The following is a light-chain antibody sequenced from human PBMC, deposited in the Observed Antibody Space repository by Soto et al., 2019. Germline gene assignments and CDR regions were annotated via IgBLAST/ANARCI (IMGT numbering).Light chain of an antibody. J-gene: IGLJ2*01. V-gene: IGLV2-23*02. CDR1: SNDVGGYDL. Sequence: QSVLTQPASVSGSPGRSITISCTGTSNDVGGYDLVSWYQHNPGKAPKLIIYEVNKRPSGVSHRFSGSKSGSTASLTISTLQPEDEAAYSCCSFAGGATFVFGGGTQLTVL. CDR2: EVN. CDR3: CSFAGGATFV.